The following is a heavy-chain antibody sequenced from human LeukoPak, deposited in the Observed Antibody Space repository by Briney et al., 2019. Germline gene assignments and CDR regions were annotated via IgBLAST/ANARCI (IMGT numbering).Heavy chain of an antibody. D-gene: IGHD3-16*02. CDR3: ARVANDYVWGSYRYTSLYYFDY. V-gene: IGHV1-18*01. Sequence: ASVKVSCKASGYTFTSYGISWVRQAPGKGLEWMGWISAYIGNTNYAQKLQGRVTMTTDTSTSTAYVELRSLRSDDTAVYYCARVANDYVWGSYRYTSLYYFDYWGQGTLVTVSS. CDR1: GYTFTSYG. J-gene: IGHJ4*02. CDR2: ISAYIGNT.